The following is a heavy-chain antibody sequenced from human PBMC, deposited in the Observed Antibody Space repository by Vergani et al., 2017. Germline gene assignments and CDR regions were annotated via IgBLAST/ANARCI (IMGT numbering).Heavy chain of an antibody. CDR2: ISGSGGST. CDR1: GFTFSSYA. Sequence: EVQLLESGGGLVQPGGSLRLSCAASGFTFSSYAMSWVRQAPGKGLEWVSSISGSGGSTYYADSVKGRFTISRDNSKNTLYLQMYSLGAEDTAVYYCANSPEGVVIIYYFDYWGQGTLVTVSS. CDR3: ANSPEGVVIIYYFDY. J-gene: IGHJ4*02. V-gene: IGHV3-23*01. D-gene: IGHD3-3*01.